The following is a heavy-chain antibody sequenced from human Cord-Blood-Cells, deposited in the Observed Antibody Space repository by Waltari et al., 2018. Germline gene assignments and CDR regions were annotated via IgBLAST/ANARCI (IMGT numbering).Heavy chain of an antibody. CDR2: IYTSGST. V-gene: IGHV4-4*07. J-gene: IGHJ5*02. CDR1: GGSISSYY. Sequence: QVQLQESGPGLVKPSETLSLTCTVSGGSISSYYWSWIRQPAGKGLEWIGRIYTSGSTNYTPPLKGRVTLSVDTSKNQFSLKLSSVTAADTAVYYCARGVGEYQLLFWFDPWGQGTLVTVSS. CDR3: ARGVGEYQLLFWFDP. D-gene: IGHD2-2*01.